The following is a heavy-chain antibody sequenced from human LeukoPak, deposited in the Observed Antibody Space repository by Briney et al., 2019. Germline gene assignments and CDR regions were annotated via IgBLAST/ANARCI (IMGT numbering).Heavy chain of an antibody. Sequence: SETLSLTCTVSGGSISSYDWNWIRQPPGKGLEWIGYIYYNGSTNYNPSLKSRVTISVDSSKNQFSLKLSSVTAADTAVYYCASSGDRISAFDPWGQGTLVTVSS. V-gene: IGHV4-59*01. CDR2: IYYNGST. D-gene: IGHD7-27*01. CDR1: GGSISSYD. CDR3: ASSGDRISAFDP. J-gene: IGHJ5*02.